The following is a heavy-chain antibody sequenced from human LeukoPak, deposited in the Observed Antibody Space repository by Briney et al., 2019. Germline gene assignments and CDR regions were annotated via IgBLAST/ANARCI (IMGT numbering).Heavy chain of an antibody. Sequence: SGTLSLTCAVSGGSISSGNWWSWVRQPPGKGLEWIGEIYHSGSTNYNPSLKSRVTISVDKSKNQFSLKLSSVTAADTAVYYCARDMITFGGVIVPLGYWGQGTLVTVSS. CDR1: GGSISSGNW. V-gene: IGHV4-4*02. J-gene: IGHJ4*02. CDR2: IYHSGST. D-gene: IGHD3-16*02. CDR3: ARDMITFGGVIVPLGY.